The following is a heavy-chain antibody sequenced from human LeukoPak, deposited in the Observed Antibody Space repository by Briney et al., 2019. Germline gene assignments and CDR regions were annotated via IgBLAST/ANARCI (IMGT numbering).Heavy chain of an antibody. J-gene: IGHJ4*02. CDR1: GGSFSGYY. V-gene: IGHV4-34*01. CDR2: INHSGST. Sequence: SETLSLTCAVYGGSFSGYYWSWIRQPPGKGLEWIGEINHSGSTNYNPSLKSRVTISVDTSKNQFSLKLSSVTAADTAVYYCARGNKRITIFGVGPYFDYWGQGNPGHRLL. CDR3: ARGNKRITIFGVGPYFDY. D-gene: IGHD3-3*01.